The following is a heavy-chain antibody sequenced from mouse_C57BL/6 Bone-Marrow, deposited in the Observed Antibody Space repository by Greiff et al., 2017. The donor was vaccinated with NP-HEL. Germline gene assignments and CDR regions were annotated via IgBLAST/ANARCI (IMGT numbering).Heavy chain of an antibody. V-gene: IGHV5-12*01. CDR3: ARDYDYEDYAMDY. Sequence: EVQGVESGGGLVQPGGSLKLSCAASGFTFSDYYMYWVRQTPEKRLEWVAYISNGGGSTYYPDTVKGRFTISRDNAKNTLYLQMSRLKSEDTAMYYCARDYDYEDYAMDYWGQGTSVTVSS. D-gene: IGHD2-4*01. CDR1: GFTFSDYY. CDR2: ISNGGGST. J-gene: IGHJ4*01.